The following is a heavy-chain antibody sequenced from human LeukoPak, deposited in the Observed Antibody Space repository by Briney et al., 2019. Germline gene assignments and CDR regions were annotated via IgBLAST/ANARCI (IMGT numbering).Heavy chain of an antibody. D-gene: IGHD2-2*01. Sequence: PGGSLRLSCAASGFTFSSYAMSWVRQAPGKGLEWVSAISGSGGSTYYADSVKGRFTISRDNSKNTLYLQMNSLRAEDTAVYYCALGYCSSTSCHNFDYWGQGTLVTVSS. CDR2: ISGSGGST. CDR3: ALGYCSSTSCHNFDY. V-gene: IGHV3-23*01. CDR1: GFTFSSYA. J-gene: IGHJ4*02.